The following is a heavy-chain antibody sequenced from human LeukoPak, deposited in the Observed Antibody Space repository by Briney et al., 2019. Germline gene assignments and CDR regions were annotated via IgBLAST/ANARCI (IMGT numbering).Heavy chain of an antibody. CDR3: ARALRAVRGYYFDY. CDR2: ISSSGSTK. CDR1: GFTFSSFE. Sequence: GGSLRLSCAVSGFTFSSFEMNWVRLAPGKGLEWVSYISSSGSTKYYADSVKGRFTISRDNAKNSLYLQMNSLRAKDTAVYYCARALRAVRGYYFDYWGQGTLVTVSS. D-gene: IGHD3-10*01. V-gene: IGHV3-48*03. J-gene: IGHJ4*02.